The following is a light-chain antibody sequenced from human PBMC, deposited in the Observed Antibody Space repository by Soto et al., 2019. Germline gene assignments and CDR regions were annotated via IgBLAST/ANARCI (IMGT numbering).Light chain of an antibody. CDR2: DVS. Sequence: DIPMTQSPSTLSASVGDRVTITCRASESISRWLAWYQQKPGKAPTVLIYDVSTLESGVPSRFSGGGSGTEFTLTITSLQPDDYASYYCQEYTTYSRTFGQGTKVEVK. V-gene: IGKV1-5*01. J-gene: IGKJ1*01. CDR3: QEYTTYSRT. CDR1: ESISRW.